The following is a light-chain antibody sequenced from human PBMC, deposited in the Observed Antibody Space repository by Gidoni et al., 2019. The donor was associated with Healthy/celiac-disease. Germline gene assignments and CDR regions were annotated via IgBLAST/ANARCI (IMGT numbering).Light chain of an antibody. J-gene: IGKJ2*01. CDR3: QQYGSSPPYT. V-gene: IGKV3-20*01. Sequence: EIVLTQSPVTLSLSPGERATISCRASQCVSSSYLAWYQQKPGQAPRLLIYGASSRATGIPDRFSGSGSGTDFTLTISRLEPEDFAVYYCQQYGSSPPYTFXQXTKLEIK. CDR1: QCVSSSY. CDR2: GAS.